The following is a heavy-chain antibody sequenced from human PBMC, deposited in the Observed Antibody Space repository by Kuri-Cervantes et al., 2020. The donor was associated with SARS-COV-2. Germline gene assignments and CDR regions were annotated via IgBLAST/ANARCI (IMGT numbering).Heavy chain of an antibody. J-gene: IGHJ6*02. V-gene: IGHV1-3*01. CDR3: AGSAIQLWYGYGMDV. CDR1: GYTFTSYA. CDR2: INAGNGNT. D-gene: IGHD5-18*01. Sequence: ASVKVSCKASGYTFTSYAIHWVRQAPGQRLEWMGWINAGNGNTRYSQKFQGRVTITRDTSASTAYMELSSLRSEDTAVYYCAGSAIQLWYGYGMDVWGQGTTVTVSS.